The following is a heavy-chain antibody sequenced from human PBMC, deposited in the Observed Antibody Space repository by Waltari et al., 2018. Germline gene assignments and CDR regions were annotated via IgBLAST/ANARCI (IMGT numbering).Heavy chain of an antibody. V-gene: IGHV3-11*04. CDR1: GFTFSDYY. CDR2: ISGSGGAI. J-gene: IGHJ3*02. CDR3: ARQFRGGSYFPNDALDI. D-gene: IGHD1-26*01. Sequence: QVQLVESGGDLVKPGGSLRLSCAVSGFTFSDYYMSWIRQAPGKGLGWLSYISGSGGAIYYADSVKGRFTISRDNAQNSLYLEMNSLRAEDTAVYYCARQFRGGSYFPNDALDIWGQGTMVTVSS.